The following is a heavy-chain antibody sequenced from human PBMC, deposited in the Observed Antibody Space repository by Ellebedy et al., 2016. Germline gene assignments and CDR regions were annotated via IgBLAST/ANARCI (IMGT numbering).Heavy chain of an antibody. Sequence: GGSLRLXXAASAFTFSSYGMPWVRQAPGKGLEWVAVIWYDGSNKYYADSVKGRFTISRDISKNTLDLQMNSLRAEDTAVYYCARSYYYGSGRTQSYGMDVWGQGTTVTVSS. V-gene: IGHV3-33*01. J-gene: IGHJ6*02. CDR1: AFTFSSYG. D-gene: IGHD3-10*01. CDR2: IWYDGSNK. CDR3: ARSYYYGSGRTQSYGMDV.